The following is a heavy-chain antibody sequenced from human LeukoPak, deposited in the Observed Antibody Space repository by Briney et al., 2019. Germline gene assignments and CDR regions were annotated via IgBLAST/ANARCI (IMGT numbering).Heavy chain of an antibody. CDR2: INHSGST. Sequence: SETLSLTCTVSDGSINSRGYYWGWIRQPPGKGLEWIGEINHSGSTNYNPSLKSRVTISVDTSKNQFSLKLSSVTAADTAVYYCARLGWNPYYMDVWGKGTTVTISS. V-gene: IGHV4-39*07. CDR1: DGSINSRGYY. D-gene: IGHD1-1*01. J-gene: IGHJ6*03. CDR3: ARLGWNPYYMDV.